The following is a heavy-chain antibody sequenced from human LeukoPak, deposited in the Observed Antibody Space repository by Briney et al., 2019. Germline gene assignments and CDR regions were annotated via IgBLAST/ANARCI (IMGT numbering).Heavy chain of an antibody. CDR3: ARHPEPGYCTSTSCHESYFDY. D-gene: IGHD2-2*01. V-gene: IGHV3-23*01. CDR2: ISGSGGRP. J-gene: IGHJ4*02. Sequence: GGSLRLSCATSGFTFSSCAMSWVRQAPGKGLEWVSAISGSGGRPYYADSVKGRFTISRDNSKNTLYLQMNSLRAEDTAVYYCARHPEPGYCTSTSCHESYFDYWGQGTLATVSS. CDR1: GFTFSSCA.